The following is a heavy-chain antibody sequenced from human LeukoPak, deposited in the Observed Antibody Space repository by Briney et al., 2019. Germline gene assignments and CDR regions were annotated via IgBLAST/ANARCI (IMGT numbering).Heavy chain of an antibody. D-gene: IGHD2-15*01. V-gene: IGHV1-18*01. CDR2: ISAYNGNT. J-gene: IGHJ4*02. CDR3: ARDIVVVVAATTPFDY. CDR1: GYTFTSYG. Sequence: ASVKVSCKASGYTFTSYGISWVRQAPGQGLEWMGWISAYNGNTNYAQKLQGRVTMTTDTSTSTAYMELRSLRSDDTAVYYCARDIVVVVAATTPFDYWGQGTQVIVSP.